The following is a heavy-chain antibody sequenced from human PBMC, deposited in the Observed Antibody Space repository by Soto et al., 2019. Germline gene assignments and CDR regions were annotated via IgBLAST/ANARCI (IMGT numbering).Heavy chain of an antibody. Sequence: QVQLVQFGAEVKKPGASVKVSCKASGYTFTSYGISWVRQAPGQGLEWMGWISTYNGNTNYAQKVQGRVTMTTDTSTSTAYMELRSLRSDDTAVYYCARDLAYCGGDCRPDAFDIWGQGTMVTVSS. V-gene: IGHV1-18*01. J-gene: IGHJ3*02. CDR3: ARDLAYCGGDCRPDAFDI. D-gene: IGHD2-21*01. CDR1: GYTFTSYG. CDR2: ISTYNGNT.